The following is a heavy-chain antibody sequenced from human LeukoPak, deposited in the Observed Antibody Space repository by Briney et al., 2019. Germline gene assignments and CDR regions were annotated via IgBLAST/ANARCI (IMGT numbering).Heavy chain of an antibody. CDR1: GGSLSIYY. CDR3: ARVVGSNWFDP. CDR2: FYYGGNT. J-gene: IGHJ5*02. D-gene: IGHD2-15*01. V-gene: IGHV4-59*01. Sequence: SEALSLTCTVSGGSLSIYYWSWIRQPPGKGLEWVGFFYYGGNTYYNSSLKSRVTISVDMSKSQFSLKLSSVTAADTAGYYCARVVGSNWFDPWGQGTLVTVSS.